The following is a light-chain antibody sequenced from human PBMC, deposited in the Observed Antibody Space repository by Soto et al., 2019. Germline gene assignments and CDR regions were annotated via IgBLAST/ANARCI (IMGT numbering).Light chain of an antibody. Sequence: QSVPTQSPSASASLGASVKLTCTLSSGHSSYAIAWHQQQPEKGPRYLMKLNSDGSHSKGDGIPDRFSGSSSGAERYLTISSLQSEDEADYYCQTWGTGIHWVFGGGTKLTVL. CDR3: QTWGTGIHWV. V-gene: IGLV4-69*01. CDR2: LNSDGSH. J-gene: IGLJ3*02. CDR1: SGHSSYA.